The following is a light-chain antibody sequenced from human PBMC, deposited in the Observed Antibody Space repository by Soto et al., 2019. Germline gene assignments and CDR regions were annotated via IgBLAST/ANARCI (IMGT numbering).Light chain of an antibody. CDR2: KAS. Sequence: KMNQSLSTLSGTIGDRVTITCRASQTISSWLAWYQQKPGKAPKLLIYKASTLKSGVPSRFSGSGSGTEFTLTISSLQPDDFATYYCQHYNSYSEAFGQGTKVDIK. CDR1: QTISSW. V-gene: IGKV1-5*03. CDR3: QHYNSYSEA. J-gene: IGKJ1*01.